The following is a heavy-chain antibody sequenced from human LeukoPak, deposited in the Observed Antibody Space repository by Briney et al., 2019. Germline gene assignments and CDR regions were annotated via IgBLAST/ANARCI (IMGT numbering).Heavy chain of an antibody. J-gene: IGHJ6*02. D-gene: IGHD6-13*01. CDR3: ARVANSSSWYSWYYYYGMDV. Sequence: GGSLRLSCAASGFTFSTYSMNWVRQAPGKGLEWVSSISSGSTFIYYADSVKGRFTISRDNAQNSLYLQMNSLRAEDTAVYYCARVANSSSWYSWYYYYGMDVWGQGTTVTVSS. CDR1: GFTFSTYS. CDR2: ISSGSTFI. V-gene: IGHV3-21*01.